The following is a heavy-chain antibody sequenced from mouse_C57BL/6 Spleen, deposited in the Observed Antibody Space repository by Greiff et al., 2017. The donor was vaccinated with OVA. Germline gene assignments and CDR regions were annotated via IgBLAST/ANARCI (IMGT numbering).Heavy chain of an antibody. Sequence: EVKLMESGPGLVKPSQSLSLTCSVTGYSITSGYYWNWIRQFPGNKLEWMGYISYDGSNNYNPSLKNRISITRDTSKNQFFLKLNSVTTEDTATYYCARYYGSSGPMDYWGQGTSVTVSS. CDR3: ARYYGSSGPMDY. CDR2: ISYDGSN. V-gene: IGHV3-6*01. CDR1: GYSITSGYY. J-gene: IGHJ4*01. D-gene: IGHD1-1*01.